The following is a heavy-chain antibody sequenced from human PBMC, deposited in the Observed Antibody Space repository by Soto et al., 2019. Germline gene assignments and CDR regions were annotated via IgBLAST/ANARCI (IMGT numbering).Heavy chain of an antibody. CDR2: ISSSGSTI. CDR1: GFAFSDPY. J-gene: IGHJ4*02. Sequence: QVQLVESGGGLVKPGGSLSLSCAASGFAFSDPYMSWIRQAPGKGLEWISYISSSGSTIYYADSVKGRFTISRDNAKKSLYLQMDSLTADDTAVYYCARGGASVTTPFDYWGQGTQVTVSS. CDR3: ARGGASVTTPFDY. V-gene: IGHV3-11*01. D-gene: IGHD4-17*01.